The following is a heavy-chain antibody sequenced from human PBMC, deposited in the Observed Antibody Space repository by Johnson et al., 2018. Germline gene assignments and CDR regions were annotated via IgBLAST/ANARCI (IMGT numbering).Heavy chain of an antibody. D-gene: IGHD2-21*01. J-gene: IGHJ3*02. CDR2: ISYDGSNK. CDR3: AQDLQGISYIFDI. CDR1: GLTIGTFG. Sequence: QVQLVQSGGGVVQPGRSLRLSCGASGLTIGTFGMHWVRPAPGKGLEWVAIISYDGSNKYYVDSVKGRFTISRDNSKNTVYLQMNSLRAEDTAVYYCAQDLQGISYIFDIWGQGTLVTGSS. V-gene: IGHV3-30*18.